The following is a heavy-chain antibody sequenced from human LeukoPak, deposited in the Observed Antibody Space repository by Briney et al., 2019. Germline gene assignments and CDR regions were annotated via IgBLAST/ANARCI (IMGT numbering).Heavy chain of an antibody. CDR1: GDSINSRHW. J-gene: IGHJ5*02. CDR3: ARYWGPFCSSTSCYGGHWFDP. CDR2: SYNTGNT. Sequence: SETLSLTCTVSGDSINSRHWWNWVRQSPGKGLEWIGESYNTGNTNYNPSLKSRVTISLDKSKKQFSLNLSSMTVADTAVYYCARYWGPFCSSTSCYGGHWFDPWGQGTLVTVSS. D-gene: IGHD2-2*01. V-gene: IGHV4-4*02.